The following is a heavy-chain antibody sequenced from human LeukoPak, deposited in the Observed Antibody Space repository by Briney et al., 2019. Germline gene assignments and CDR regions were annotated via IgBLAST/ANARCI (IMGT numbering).Heavy chain of an antibody. CDR2: ISSSSSYI. D-gene: IGHD3-9*01. Sequence: GGSLRLSCAASGFTFSSYSMNWVRQAPGKGLEWVSSISSSSSYIYYADSVKGRFTISRDNAKNSLYLQMNSLRAEDTALYYCARTPDYDILTGYYRYWGQGTLVTVSS. V-gene: IGHV3-21*04. CDR1: GFTFSSYS. J-gene: IGHJ4*02. CDR3: ARTPDYDILTGYYRY.